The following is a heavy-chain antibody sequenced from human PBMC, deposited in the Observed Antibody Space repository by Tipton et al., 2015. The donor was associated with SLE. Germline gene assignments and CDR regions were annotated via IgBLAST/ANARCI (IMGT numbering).Heavy chain of an antibody. V-gene: IGHV4-59*01. CDR3: ARAEGSWDAFDI. CDR1: GGSISSYF. CDR2: IFYTGST. Sequence: GLVKPSETLSLTCTVSGGSISSYFWTWIRQPPGKGLEWIGHIFYTGSTRYNPSLKSRVTISVDTSKSQIFLKMSSVTAADTAVYYCARAEGSWDAFDIWGQGTMVTVSS. D-gene: IGHD2-15*01. J-gene: IGHJ3*02.